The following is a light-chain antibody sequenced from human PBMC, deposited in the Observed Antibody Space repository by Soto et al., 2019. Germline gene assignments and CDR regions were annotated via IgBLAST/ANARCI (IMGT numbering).Light chain of an antibody. CDR1: QSVSSSS. Sequence: EIVLTQSPSTLSLSPGERATLSCRASQSVSSSSLAWYQQRPGQAPRLLIYGAFSRATGIPDRVSGSGSGTDFTLTISRLEPEDFAVYYCQQSGSSSWTFGQGTKVDI. J-gene: IGKJ1*01. CDR3: QQSGSSSWT. CDR2: GAF. V-gene: IGKV3-20*01.